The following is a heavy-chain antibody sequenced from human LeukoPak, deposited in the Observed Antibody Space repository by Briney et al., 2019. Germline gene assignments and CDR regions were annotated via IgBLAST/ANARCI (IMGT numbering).Heavy chain of an antibody. J-gene: IGHJ4*02. CDR2: ISYDGSNK. D-gene: IGHD5-12*01. CDR3: ARDVGHVDIVATVGYYFDY. Sequence: GGSLRLSCVASRFTFSIYGMHWVRQAPGKGLEWVAVISYDGSNKYYADSVKGRFTISRDNSKNTLYLQMNSLRAEDTAVYYCARDVGHVDIVATVGYYFDYWGQGTLVTVSS. V-gene: IGHV3-30*19. CDR1: RFTFSIYG.